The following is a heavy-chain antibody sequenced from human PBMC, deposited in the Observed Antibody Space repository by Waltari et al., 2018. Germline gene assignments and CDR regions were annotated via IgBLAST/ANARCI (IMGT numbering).Heavy chain of an antibody. J-gene: IGHJ2*01. Sequence: QVQLVQSGAEVTKPGASVKVSCKASGYTFPGYHMHWVRQAPGQGLEWMGWINPNSGGTNYAQKFQGRVTMTRDTSISTAYMELSRLRSDDTAVYYCARLGGLRFLEWSDRWYFDLWGRGTLVTVSS. V-gene: IGHV1-2*02. D-gene: IGHD3-3*01. CDR1: GYTFPGYH. CDR2: INPNSGGT. CDR3: ARLGGLRFLEWSDRWYFDL.